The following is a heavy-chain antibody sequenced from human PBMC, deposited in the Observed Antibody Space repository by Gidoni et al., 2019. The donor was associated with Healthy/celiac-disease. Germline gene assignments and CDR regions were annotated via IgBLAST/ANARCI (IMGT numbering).Heavy chain of an antibody. V-gene: IGHV4-34*01. CDR1: GGSFSGYY. J-gene: IGHJ5*02. Sequence: QVQLQQWGAVLLKPSDTLSLTCAVYGGSFSGYYWSWIRQPPGKGLEWIGEINHRGSTNYNPSLKSRVTISVDTSKNQCSLKLSSVTAADTAVYYCARGRAGNGFDPWGQGTLVTVS. D-gene: IGHD1-1*01. CDR2: INHRGST. CDR3: ARGRAGNGFDP.